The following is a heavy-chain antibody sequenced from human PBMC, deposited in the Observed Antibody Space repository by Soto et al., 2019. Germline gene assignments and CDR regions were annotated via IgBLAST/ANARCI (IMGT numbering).Heavy chain of an antibody. CDR3: AREGR. J-gene: IGHJ4*01. CDR1: GFTFNTYW. Sequence: EVQLVESGGGLVQPGGSLRLSCAASGFTFNTYWMSWVRQAPGKGLEWVANIKPDGSATDYVDSVKGRSTISRDNANNSLCLKMNSRMAEDTAVYYCAREGRWGHGTFVTVSS. CDR2: IKPDGSAT. V-gene: IGHV3-7*05.